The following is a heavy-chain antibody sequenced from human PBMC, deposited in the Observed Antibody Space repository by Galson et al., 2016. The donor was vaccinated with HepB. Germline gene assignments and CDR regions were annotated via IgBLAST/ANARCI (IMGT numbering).Heavy chain of an antibody. J-gene: IGHJ4*02. CDR1: GFTFSHRG. Sequence: SLRLSCAASGFTFSHRGMHWVRQAPGKGLEWVAADSMDGRRTFYADSVKGRFTISRDNSNNMLFLQMSSLRADDTAVYYCARRHEYCPPVGCSVDYWGQGTLVSVSS. D-gene: IGHD2/OR15-2a*01. CDR2: DSMDGRRT. V-gene: IGHV3-30*03. CDR3: ARRHEYCPPVGCSVDY.